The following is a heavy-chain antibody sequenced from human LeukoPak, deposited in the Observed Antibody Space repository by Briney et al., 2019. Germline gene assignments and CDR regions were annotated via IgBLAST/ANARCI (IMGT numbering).Heavy chain of an antibody. CDR3: ARPRARSGWDNDAFDI. CDR2: INPNSGGT. CDR1: GYTFTGYY. V-gene: IGHV1-2*02. J-gene: IGHJ3*02. D-gene: IGHD6-19*01. Sequence: ASVKVSCKASGYTFTGYYMHWARQAPGQGLEWMGWINPNSGGTNYAQKFQGRVTMTRDTSISTAYMELSRLRSDDTAVYYCARPRARSGWDNDAFDIWGQGTMVTVSS.